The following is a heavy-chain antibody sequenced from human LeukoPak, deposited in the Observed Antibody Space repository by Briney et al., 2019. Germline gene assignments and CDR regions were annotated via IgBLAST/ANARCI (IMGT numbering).Heavy chain of an antibody. D-gene: IGHD4-23*01. V-gene: IGHV4-34*01. CDR1: GGSFSGYY. Sequence: PSETLSLTCAVYGGSFSGYYWSWIRQPPGKGLEWIGEINHSGSTNYNPSLKSRVTISVDTSKNQFSLKLSSVTAADTAVYYCARHAYGGTLNWFDPWGQGTLVTVSS. CDR3: ARHAYGGTLNWFDP. J-gene: IGHJ5*02. CDR2: INHSGST.